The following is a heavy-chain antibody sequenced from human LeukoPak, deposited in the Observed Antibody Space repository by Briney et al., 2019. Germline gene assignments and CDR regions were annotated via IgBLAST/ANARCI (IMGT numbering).Heavy chain of an antibody. Sequence: GGSLRLSCAASGFTFSNFGMHWVRQAPGKGLEWVAFIRFDGTSEFYADSVKARFTISRDNSQNTVSLQMNSLRPEDTAVYYCAKEGDYYGSGSYRDGFDIWGQGTRATVSS. J-gene: IGHJ3*02. CDR2: IRFDGTSE. CDR1: GFTFSNFG. CDR3: AKEGDYYGSGSYRDGFDI. D-gene: IGHD3-10*01. V-gene: IGHV3-30*02.